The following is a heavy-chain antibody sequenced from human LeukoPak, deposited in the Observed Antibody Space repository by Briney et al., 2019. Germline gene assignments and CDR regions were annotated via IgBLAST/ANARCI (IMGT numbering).Heavy chain of an antibody. D-gene: IGHD3-10*01. J-gene: IGHJ4*02. CDR1: GYTFTGYY. Sequence: ASVKVSCKASGYTFTGYYMHWVRQAPGQGLEWMGWINPNSGGTNYAQKFQGGVTMTRDTSISTAYMELSRLSSDDTAVYYCVRERERGTYFIWGQGTLVTVSS. V-gene: IGHV1-2*02. CDR3: VRERERGTYFI. CDR2: INPNSGGT.